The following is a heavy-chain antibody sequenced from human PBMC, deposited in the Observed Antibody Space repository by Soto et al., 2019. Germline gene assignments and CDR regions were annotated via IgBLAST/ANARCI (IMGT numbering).Heavy chain of an antibody. J-gene: IGHJ3*02. Sequence: PGGSLRLSFAVSGFICSSYDMSWVRQAPGKGLEWVSTILVGGSTHYEDSVKGRFTISRDTSKNTVYLQMNSLTAGDTAFYYCAKATATSGGAFEIYGQGTMVTVSS. CDR1: GFICSSYD. V-gene: IGHV3-23*01. D-gene: IGHD1-1*01. CDR2: ILVGGST. CDR3: AKATATSGGAFEI.